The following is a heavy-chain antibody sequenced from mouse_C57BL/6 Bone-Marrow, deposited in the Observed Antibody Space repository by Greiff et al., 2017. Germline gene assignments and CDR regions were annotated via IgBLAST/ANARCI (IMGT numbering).Heavy chain of an antibody. J-gene: IGHJ3*01. D-gene: IGHD1-1*01. CDR2: ISSGSSTI. CDR3: ARYYYGSSYKAWFAY. V-gene: IGHV5-17*01. CDR1: GFTFSDYG. Sequence: EVQVVESGGGLVKPGGSLKLSCAASGFTFSDYGMHWVRQAPEKGLEWVAYISSGSSTIYYADTVKGRFTISRDNAKNTLFLQMTSLRSEDTAMYYCARYYYGSSYKAWFAYWGQGTLVTVSA.